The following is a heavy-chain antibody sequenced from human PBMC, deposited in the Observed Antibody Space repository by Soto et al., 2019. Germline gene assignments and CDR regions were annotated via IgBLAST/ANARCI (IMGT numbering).Heavy chain of an antibody. V-gene: IGHV1-2*02. D-gene: IGHD3-22*01. Sequence: ASVKVSCKTSGYVFTGYYLHWVRQAPGQGLEWMGWINCRSGGTTYTQKFQGRVTLTMDTSTSTAYMELSSLISDDTALYYCMRGASARDSSGYPYYFDPWGQGALVTVSS. CDR2: INCRSGGT. CDR1: GYVFTGYY. CDR3: MRGASARDSSGYPYYFDP. J-gene: IGHJ4*02.